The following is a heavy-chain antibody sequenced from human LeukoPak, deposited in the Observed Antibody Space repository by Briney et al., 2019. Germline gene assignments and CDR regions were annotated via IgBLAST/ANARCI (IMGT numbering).Heavy chain of an antibody. J-gene: IGHJ4*02. CDR3: ARSFSGWNWYLDY. V-gene: IGHV3-48*03. CDR2: ISSSGFTT. Sequence: GGSLRLSCAASGFTFSSYEMNWVRQAPGKGLEWVSYISSSGFTTYYADSVKGRFTISRDNAKNSLYLQMNSLRAEDTAVYYCARSFSGWNWYLDYWGQGTQVTVSS. D-gene: IGHD6-19*01. CDR1: GFTFSSYE.